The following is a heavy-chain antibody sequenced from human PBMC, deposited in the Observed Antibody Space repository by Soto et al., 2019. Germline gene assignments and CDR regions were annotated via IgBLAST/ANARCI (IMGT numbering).Heavy chain of an antibody. CDR2: ISGSGGST. D-gene: IGHD3-10*01. Sequence: GGSLRLSCAASGFTFSSYAMSWVRQAPGKGLEWVSAISGSGGSTYYADSVKGRFTISRDNSKNTLYLQMNSLRAEDTAVYYCATGSSMVRGVTLLYMDVWGKGTTVTVSS. CDR3: ATGSSMVRGVTLLYMDV. J-gene: IGHJ6*03. CDR1: GFTFSSYA. V-gene: IGHV3-23*01.